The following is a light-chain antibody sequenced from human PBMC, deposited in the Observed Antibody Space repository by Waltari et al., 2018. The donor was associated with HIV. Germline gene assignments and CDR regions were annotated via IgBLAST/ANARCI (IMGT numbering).Light chain of an antibody. J-gene: IGLJ3*02. CDR3: AAWDDSLNGWV. CDR1: SSNIGSNT. V-gene: IGLV1-44*01. CDR2: SNN. Sequence: QSVLTHPPSASGTPGQRVTISCSGSSSNIGSNTVSWYQQLPGTAPKLLIYSNNQRPSGVPDRFSGSKSGTSASLAISGLQSEDEADYYCAAWDDSLNGWVFGGGTKLTVL.